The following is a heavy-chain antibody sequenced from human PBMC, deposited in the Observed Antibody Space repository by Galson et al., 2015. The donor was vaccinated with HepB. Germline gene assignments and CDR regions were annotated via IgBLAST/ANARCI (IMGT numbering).Heavy chain of an antibody. CDR2: IYPGDSDT. Sequence: QSGAEVKEPGESLKISCKDSENTFTNHWIAWVRQLPGKGLEWMGIIYPGDSDTRYSPSFQGQVTISADKSINTAYLQWGSLKASDAGMYYCARDFGFGLDYWGQGTLVTVSS. CDR1: ENTFTNHW. CDR3: ARDFGFGLDY. J-gene: IGHJ4*02. D-gene: IGHD3-10*01. V-gene: IGHV5-51*01.